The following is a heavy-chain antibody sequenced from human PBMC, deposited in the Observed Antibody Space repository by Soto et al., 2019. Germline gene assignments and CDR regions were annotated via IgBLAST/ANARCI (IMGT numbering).Heavy chain of an antibody. V-gene: IGHV4-59*02. D-gene: IGHD2-21*01. CDR3: TRGGDAYKNGH. J-gene: IGHJ4*02. CDR1: GGSVSTDY. CDR2: IYNGGSP. Sequence: SETLSLTCTVSGGSVSTDYWSWMRQPPGKRLEYIGFIYNGGSPNYNPSLESRVTISADTSKNQFSLKLSSVTAADTAVYYCTRGGDAYKNGHWGQGTLVTVSS.